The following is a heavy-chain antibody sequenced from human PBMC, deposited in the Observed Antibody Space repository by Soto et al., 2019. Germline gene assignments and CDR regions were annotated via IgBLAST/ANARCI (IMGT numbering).Heavy chain of an antibody. CDR1: GFTFGSYA. D-gene: IGHD4-4*01. CDR3: ARASRYYSLATLNDY. J-gene: IGHJ4*02. CDR2: ISYDGSHK. V-gene: IGHV3-30-3*01. Sequence: GGSLRLSSAASGFTFGSYARHGVRRAPGKGLEWVRVISYDGSHKYYADSVKGRFTISRDNSKNTLYLQMNSLRAEDTAVYYCARASRYYSLATLNDYWGQGTLVTVSS.